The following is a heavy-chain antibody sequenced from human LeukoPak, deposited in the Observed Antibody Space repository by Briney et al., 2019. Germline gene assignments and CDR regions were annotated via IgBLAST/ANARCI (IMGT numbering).Heavy chain of an antibody. J-gene: IGHJ4*02. CDR3: ARIPSSWSYFDY. Sequence: GGSLRLSCAASGFTFNNYAMNWVRQAPGKGLEWVSTISGSGGDTYYADSVKGRFTISRENSKNTLYLQMNSLGAEDTAVYYCARIPSSWSYFDYWGQGTLVIVSS. CDR2: ISGSGGDT. D-gene: IGHD6-13*01. CDR1: GFTFNNYA. V-gene: IGHV3-23*01.